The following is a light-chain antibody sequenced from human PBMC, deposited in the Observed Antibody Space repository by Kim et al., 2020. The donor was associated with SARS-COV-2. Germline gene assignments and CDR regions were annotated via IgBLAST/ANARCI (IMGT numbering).Light chain of an antibody. J-gene: IGLJ2*01. CDR3: QTWCTGSVV. CDR2: VDSDGRH. V-gene: IGLV4-69*01. Sequence: TVELTSTLCSGDSGNAIAWHQQQPEKGPRYLMKVDSDGRHGKGEGIPDRFSGSSSGAERYLTISSLQSEDEADYYCQTWCTGSVVFGGGTKLTVL. CDR1: SGDSGNA.